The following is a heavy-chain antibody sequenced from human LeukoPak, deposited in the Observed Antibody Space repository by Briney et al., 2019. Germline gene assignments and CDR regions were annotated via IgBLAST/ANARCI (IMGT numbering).Heavy chain of an antibody. D-gene: IGHD1-20*01. CDR3: ARDAEHNSNWFDP. CDR1: GGSIRSGNYY. Sequence: SETLSLTCAVSGGSIRSGNYYWGWIRQPPGKGLDWIGNIYYDGSTYYNPSLKSRVTISVDTSKNQLSLTVNSVTATDTAVYYCARDAEHNSNWFDPWGQGTLVTVSS. J-gene: IGHJ5*02. CDR2: IYYDGST. V-gene: IGHV4-39*02.